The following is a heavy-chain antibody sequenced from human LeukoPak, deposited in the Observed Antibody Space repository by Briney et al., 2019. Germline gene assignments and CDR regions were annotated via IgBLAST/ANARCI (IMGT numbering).Heavy chain of an antibody. Sequence: GGSLRLSCAASGLTFSGSAMHWVRQASGKGLEWVGRIRSKANSYATAYAASVKGRFTISRDDSKNTAYLQMNSLKTEDTAVYYCTSASASTVTTPPHYYYYYYMDVWGKGTTVTVSS. D-gene: IGHD4-17*01. V-gene: IGHV3-73*01. CDR3: TSASASTVTTPPHYYYYYYMDV. CDR2: IRSKANSYAT. CDR1: GLTFSGSA. J-gene: IGHJ6*03.